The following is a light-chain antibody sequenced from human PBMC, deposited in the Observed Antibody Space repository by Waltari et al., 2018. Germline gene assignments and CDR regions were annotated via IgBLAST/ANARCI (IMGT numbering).Light chain of an antibody. J-gene: IGKJ3*01. CDR3: QQYGGSQVGFT. Sequence: ETVWTQSPGTLSLSPGESATLSCRASQSVSHASLAWYQQKPGQPPRLLRYGTSTRATGIPDRFSGSGSGTDFTLTISRLEPEDFSVYYCQQYGGSQVGFTFGPGTKVDIK. CDR1: QSVSHAS. V-gene: IGKV3-20*01. CDR2: GTS.